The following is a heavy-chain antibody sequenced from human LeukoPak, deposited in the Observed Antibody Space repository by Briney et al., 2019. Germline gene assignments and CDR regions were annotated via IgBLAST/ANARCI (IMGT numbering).Heavy chain of an antibody. V-gene: IGHV3-9*01. CDR1: GFTFDDYA. CDR3: ARDHLDIVVVPAALDDAFDI. Sequence: GGSLRLSCAASGFTFDDYAMHWVRQAPGKGLEWVSGISWNSGSIGYADSVKGRFTISRDNAKNSLYLQMNSLRAEDTAVYYCARDHLDIVVVPAALDDAFDIWGQGTMATVSS. CDR2: ISWNSGSI. D-gene: IGHD2-2*03. J-gene: IGHJ3*02.